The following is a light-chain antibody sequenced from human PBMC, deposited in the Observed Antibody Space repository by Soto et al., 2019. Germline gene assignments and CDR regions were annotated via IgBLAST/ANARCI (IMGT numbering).Light chain of an antibody. V-gene: IGKV1-39*01. Sequence: DIQMAQSPSSLSASVDTITITCRASRNINTYLNWYQQKPGKAPKLLIFGASSLQSGVPSRFSGSGSRTDFTLTINSLQPEDFATYCCQQTSAAPFTFGPGTKVDIK. J-gene: IGKJ3*01. CDR2: GAS. CDR1: RNINTY. CDR3: QQTSAAPFT.